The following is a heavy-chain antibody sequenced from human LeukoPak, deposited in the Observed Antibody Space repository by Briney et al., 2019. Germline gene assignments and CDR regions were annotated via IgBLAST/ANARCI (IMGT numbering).Heavy chain of an antibody. CDR1: GFTFSSYD. D-gene: IGHD4-17*01. V-gene: IGHV3-13*01. J-gene: IGHJ4*02. CDR3: ARAPHPSNLFGDYSYFDY. CDR2: IGTAGDT. Sequence: GGSLRLSCAASGFTFSSYDMHWVRQATGKGLEWVSAIGTAGDTYYPGSVKGRFTISRDNAKNSLYLQMNSLRAEDTAAFYCARAPHPSNLFGDYSYFDYWGQGTLVTVSS.